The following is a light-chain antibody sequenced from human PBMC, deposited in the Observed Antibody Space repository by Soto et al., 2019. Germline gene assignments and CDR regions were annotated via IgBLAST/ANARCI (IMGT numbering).Light chain of an antibody. CDR1: QGVSSY. CDR3: QQLNSYPLT. Sequence: DIQLTQSPSFLSASVGDRVTITCRASQGVSSYFAWYQQKPGKAPNLLIYAASTLQSGVPSRFSGSASGTEFTLTISSLQPEDSATYYCQQLNSYPLTFGGGTKVEI. J-gene: IGKJ4*01. CDR2: AAS. V-gene: IGKV1-9*01.